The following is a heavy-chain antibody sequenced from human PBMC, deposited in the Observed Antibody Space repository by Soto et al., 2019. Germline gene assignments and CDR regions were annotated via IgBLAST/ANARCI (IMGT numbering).Heavy chain of an antibody. J-gene: IGHJ6*02. V-gene: IGHV3-33*01. D-gene: IGHD2-2*01. CDR3: ARDRGRFSSTSLYYYGMDV. CDR1: GFTFSSYG. CDR2: IWYDGSNK. Sequence: HPGGSLRLSCAASGFTFSSYGMHWVRQAPGKGLEWVAVIWYDGSNKYYADSVKGRFTISRDNSKNTLYLQMNSLRAEDTAVYYCARDRGRFSSTSLYYYGMDVWGQGTTVTVSS.